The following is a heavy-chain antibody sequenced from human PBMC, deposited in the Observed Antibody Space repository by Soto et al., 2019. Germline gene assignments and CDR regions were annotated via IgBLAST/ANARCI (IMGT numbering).Heavy chain of an antibody. J-gene: IGHJ6*02. D-gene: IGHD6-19*01. CDR1: GFTFCSYW. CDR3: ARDSGYSSGWYVLYYGMDV. Sequence: GGSMRLSCAASGFTFCSYWMHWVRQAPGKGLVWVSRINSDGSSTSYADSVKGRFTISRDNAKNTLYLQMNSLRAEDTAVYYCARDSGYSSGWYVLYYGMDVWGQGTTVTVSS. CDR2: INSDGSST. V-gene: IGHV3-74*01.